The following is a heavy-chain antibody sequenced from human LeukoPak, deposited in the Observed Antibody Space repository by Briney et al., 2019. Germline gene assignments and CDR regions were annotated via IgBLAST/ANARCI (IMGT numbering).Heavy chain of an antibody. CDR1: GLTFSTYA. CDR2: ISGSGGST. D-gene: IGHD6-19*01. Sequence: PGGSLRLSCAASGLTFSTYAMSWVRQAPGKGLEWVSTISGSGGSTHYADSVKGRFTISRDNSKNTLYLQMNSLRAEDTAVYYCAKGYKQWLVGSDYYYMDVWGKGTTVTVSS. V-gene: IGHV3-23*01. CDR3: AKGYKQWLVGSDYYYMDV. J-gene: IGHJ6*03.